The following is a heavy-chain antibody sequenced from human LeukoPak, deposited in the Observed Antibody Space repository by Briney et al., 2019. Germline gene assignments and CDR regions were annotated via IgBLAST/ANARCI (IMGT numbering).Heavy chain of an antibody. CDR2: INTDGTVT. Sequence: PGGSLRLSCAASGFTFSKHWMLWVRHAPGKGLESVSRINTDGTVTTYADSVKGRFTVSRDNADNTMFLQMNSVRDEDTAVYYCATKQWLAPPPDSWGQGTPVTVSS. D-gene: IGHD6-19*01. CDR3: ATKQWLAPPPDS. CDR1: GFTFSKHW. V-gene: IGHV3-74*01. J-gene: IGHJ4*02.